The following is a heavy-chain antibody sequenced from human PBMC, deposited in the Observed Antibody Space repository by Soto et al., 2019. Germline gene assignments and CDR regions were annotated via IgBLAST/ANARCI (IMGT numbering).Heavy chain of an antibody. CDR1: GFTFSSYA. V-gene: IGHV3-23*01. CDR2: ISGSGGST. D-gene: IGHD6-13*01. Sequence: EVQLLESGGGLVQPGGSLRLSCAASGFTFSSYAMSWVRQAPGKGLEWVSAISGSGGSTYYADSVKGRFTIARDNSKNTLYLQMNSRKAEDTAVYYCAKDLGIAAADPRADYWGQGTLVTVSS. J-gene: IGHJ4*02. CDR3: AKDLGIAAADPRADY.